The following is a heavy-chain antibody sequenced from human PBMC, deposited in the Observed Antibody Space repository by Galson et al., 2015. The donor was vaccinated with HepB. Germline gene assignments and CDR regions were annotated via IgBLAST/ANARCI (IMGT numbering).Heavy chain of an antibody. J-gene: IGHJ6*02. CDR1: GGSFSDYY. V-gene: IGHV4-34*01. D-gene: IGHD2-2*01. CDR3: ARWPWTYCSSTSCYSYYGMDV. Sequence: VYGGSFSDYYWSWIRQPPGKGLEWIGEIHHSGSTNYNPSLKSRVTISVDTSKKQFSLELSSVPAADTAVYYCARWPWTYCSSTSCYSYYGMDVWGQGTTVTVSS. CDR2: IHHSGST.